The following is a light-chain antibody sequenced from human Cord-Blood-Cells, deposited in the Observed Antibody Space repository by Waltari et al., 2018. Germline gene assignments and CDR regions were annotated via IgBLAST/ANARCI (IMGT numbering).Light chain of an antibody. CDR2: EVS. V-gene: IGLV2-8*01. CDR3: SSYAGSNNVV. CDR1: RSDAGGYNY. J-gene: IGLJ2*01. Sequence: QSALTQPPSASGSPGQSVTISCTGTRSDAGGYNYVSWYQHHPGKAPKLMIYEVSKRPSGGPDRFSGSKSGNTASLTVSGLQAEDEADYYCSSYAGSNNVVFGGGTKLTVL.